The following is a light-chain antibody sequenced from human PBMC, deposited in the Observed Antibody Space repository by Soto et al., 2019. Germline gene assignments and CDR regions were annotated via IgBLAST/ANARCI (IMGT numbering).Light chain of an antibody. V-gene: IGLV2-14*01. Sequence: QSALTQPASVSGSPGQSITISCTGTSNDVGAYNYVSWYQQHPGKAPKLMISEVSNRPSGISNRFSGSKSGNTASLTISGLQAEDEADYYCNSYTTTSTLVFGGGTKVTVL. CDR3: NSYTTTSTLV. CDR2: EVS. CDR1: SNDVGAYNY. J-gene: IGLJ3*02.